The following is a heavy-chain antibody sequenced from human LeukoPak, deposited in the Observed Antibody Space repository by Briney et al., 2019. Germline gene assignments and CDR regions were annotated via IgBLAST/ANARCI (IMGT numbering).Heavy chain of an antibody. CDR3: ARLLAPLNYYDSSGKYYFDY. J-gene: IGHJ4*02. Sequence: SETLSLTCAVSGYSISSGYYWGWIRQPPGKGLEGIGSIYHSGSTYYNPSLKSRVTISVDTSKNQFSLKLSSVTAADTAVYYCARLLAPLNYYDSSGKYYFDYWGQGTLVTVSS. V-gene: IGHV4-38-2*01. CDR2: IYHSGST. D-gene: IGHD3-22*01. CDR1: GYSISSGYY.